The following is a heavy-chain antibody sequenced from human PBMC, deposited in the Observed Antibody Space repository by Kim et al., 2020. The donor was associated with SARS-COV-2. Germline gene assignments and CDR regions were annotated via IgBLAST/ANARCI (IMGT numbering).Heavy chain of an antibody. CDR1: GYTFTGYY. D-gene: IGHD2-21*02. Sequence: ASVKVSCKASGYTFTGYYMHWVRQAPGQGLEWMGWINPNSGGTNYAQKFQGRVTMTRDTSISTAYMELSRLRSDDTAVYYCARVPGGYGGNLNWLGSLQEYYFDYWGQGTLVTVSS. CDR3: ARVPGGYGGNLNWLGSLQEYYFDY. J-gene: IGHJ4*02. CDR2: INPNSGGT. V-gene: IGHV1-2*02.